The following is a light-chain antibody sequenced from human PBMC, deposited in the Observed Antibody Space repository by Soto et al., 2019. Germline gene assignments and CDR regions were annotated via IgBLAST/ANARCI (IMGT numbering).Light chain of an antibody. V-gene: IGLV2-14*01. J-gene: IGLJ2*01. CDR3: SSYTTSNTLV. CDR1: SSDVGAYTY. CDR2: EVS. Sequence: QSALTQPASVSGSPGQSITISCTGTSSDVGAYTYVSWYQQHPGKAPKLMIFEVSDRPSGVSNRFSGSKSCNTASLTISGLQAEDEADYYCSSYTTSNTLVLGGGTKLTVL.